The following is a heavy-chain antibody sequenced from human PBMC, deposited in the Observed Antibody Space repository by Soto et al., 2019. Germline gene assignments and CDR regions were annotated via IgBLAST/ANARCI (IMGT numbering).Heavy chain of an antibody. CDR1: GFNFNNYA. V-gene: IGHV3-30*18. J-gene: IGHJ4*02. Sequence: QVQLVESGGGVVQPGRSLRLSCAASGFNFNNYAMHWVRQAPGKGLEWVTLISEDGSKKYFADSVKGRFTVSRDNSKNTLFLQMNSLKTEDTAVYYCAKSAHPATVTLYYFYYWGQGTLVTVSS. CDR3: AKSAHPATVTLYYFYY. D-gene: IGHD4-17*01. CDR2: ISEDGSKK.